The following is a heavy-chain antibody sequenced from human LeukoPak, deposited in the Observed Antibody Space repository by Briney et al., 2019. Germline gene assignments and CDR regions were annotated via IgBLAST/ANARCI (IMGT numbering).Heavy chain of an antibody. CDR2: IRYDGSNE. Sequence: GGSLRLSCAASGFSFSGYGMHWVRQAPGKGLEWVAFIRYDGSNEYYADSVKGRFTISRDKSKNTLSLQMNGLRVEDTAVYYCARDWVIAAAYDYWGQGTLVTVSS. CDR3: ARDWVIAAAYDY. V-gene: IGHV3-30*02. J-gene: IGHJ4*02. CDR1: GFSFSGYG. D-gene: IGHD6-13*01.